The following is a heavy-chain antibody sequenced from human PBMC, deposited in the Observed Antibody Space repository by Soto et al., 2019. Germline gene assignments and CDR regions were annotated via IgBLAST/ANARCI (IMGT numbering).Heavy chain of an antibody. Sequence: EVQLVESGGGFVEPGGSLRVSCAASGFSFSKSWMSWVRQAPGKGLEWLGRIKSKTEGETRDYAAPVKGRFTIFREDSKNTVSLQMNSLKTEDTAVYYCTTDPWDWGQGTLVTVSS. V-gene: IGHV3-15*01. CDR3: TTDPWD. D-gene: IGHD7-27*01. CDR1: GFSFSKSW. CDR2: IKSKTEGETR. J-gene: IGHJ4*02.